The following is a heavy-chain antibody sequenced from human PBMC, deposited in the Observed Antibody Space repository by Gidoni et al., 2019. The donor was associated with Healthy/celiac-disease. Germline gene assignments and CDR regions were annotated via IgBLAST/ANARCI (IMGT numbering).Heavy chain of an antibody. CDR2: ISYDGSNK. CDR1: GFTFSSYG. J-gene: IGHJ6*02. V-gene: IGHV3-30*18. Sequence: GFTFSSYGMHWVRQAPGKGLEWVAVISYDGSNKYYADSVKGRFTISRDNSKNTLYLQMNSLRAEDTAVYYCAKDLVDCSSTSCYLDYYYYYGMDVWGQGTTVTVSS. D-gene: IGHD2-2*01. CDR3: AKDLVDCSSTSCYLDYYYYYGMDV.